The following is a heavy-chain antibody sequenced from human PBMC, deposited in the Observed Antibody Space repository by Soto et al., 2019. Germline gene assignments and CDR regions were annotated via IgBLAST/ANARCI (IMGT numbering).Heavy chain of an antibody. J-gene: IGHJ4*02. CDR3: ARAAYDYGDYPYFDY. Sequence: GGSLRLSCAASGFTFSDYYMSWIRQAPGKGLEWVSYISSSGSTIYYADSVKGRFTISRDNAKNSLYLQMNSLRAEDTAVYYCARAAYDYGDYPYFDYWGQGTLVTVSS. CDR2: ISSSGSTI. D-gene: IGHD4-17*01. CDR1: GFTFSDYY. V-gene: IGHV3-11*01.